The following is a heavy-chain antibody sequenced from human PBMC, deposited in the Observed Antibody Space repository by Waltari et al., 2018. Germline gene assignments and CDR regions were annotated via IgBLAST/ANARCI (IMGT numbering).Heavy chain of an antibody. J-gene: IGHJ4*02. V-gene: IGHV3-21*01. CDR3: ARSYDTSSPFDY. Sequence: EVQLVESGGGLVKPGGSLRLSCSASGFSFKTYIMNWVRQAPGKGLEWLDTIYTSTNGFIYYAESVRGRFSGSRDNAMNSLYLEMNSLRAEDTAVYYCARSYDTSSPFDYWGQGTLVTVS. D-gene: IGHD6-6*01. CDR2: IYTSTNGFI. CDR1: GFSFKTYI.